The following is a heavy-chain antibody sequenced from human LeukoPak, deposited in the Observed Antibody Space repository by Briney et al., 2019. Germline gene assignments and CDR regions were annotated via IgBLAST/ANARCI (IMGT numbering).Heavy chain of an antibody. D-gene: IGHD2-21*02. CDR2: IIPIFGTA. CDR1: GYTFTGYY. V-gene: IGHV1-69*13. CDR3: ARVNCGGDCYSDRGAFDI. J-gene: IGHJ3*02. Sequence: EASVKVSCKASGYTFTGYYMHWVRQAPGQGLEWMGGIIPIFGTANYAQKFQGRVTITADESTSTVYMELSSLRSEDTAVYYCARVNCGGDCYSDRGAFDIWGQGTMVTVSS.